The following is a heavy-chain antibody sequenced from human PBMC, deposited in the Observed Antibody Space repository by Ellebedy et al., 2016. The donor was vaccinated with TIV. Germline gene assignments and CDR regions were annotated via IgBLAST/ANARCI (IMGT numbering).Heavy chain of an antibody. J-gene: IGHJ4*02. V-gene: IGHV1-46*01. CDR3: ARTYGGYEPDLDY. Sequence: ASVKVSCXASGGTFSSYAISWVRQAPGQGLEWMGIINPSGGSTSYAQKFQGRVTMTRDTSTSTVYMELSSLRSEDTAVYYCARTYGGYEPDLDYWGQGTLVTVSS. CDR2: INPSGGST. D-gene: IGHD5-12*01. CDR1: GGTFSSYA.